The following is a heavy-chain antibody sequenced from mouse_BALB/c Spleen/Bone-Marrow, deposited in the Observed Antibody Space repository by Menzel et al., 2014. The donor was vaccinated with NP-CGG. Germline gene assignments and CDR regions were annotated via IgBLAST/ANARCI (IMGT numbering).Heavy chain of an antibody. D-gene: IGHD1-1*01. J-gene: IGHJ3*01. V-gene: IGHV14-3*02. CDR2: IDPANGNT. Sequence: EVKLQESGAELVKPGASVKLSCTASGFNIKDTYMHWVKQRPEQGPEWIGRIDPANGNTKYDPKFQGKATITADTSSNTAYLQLSSLTSEDTAVYYCAVYYYGSSLFAYWGQGTLVTVSA. CDR1: GFNIKDTY. CDR3: AVYYYGSSLFAY.